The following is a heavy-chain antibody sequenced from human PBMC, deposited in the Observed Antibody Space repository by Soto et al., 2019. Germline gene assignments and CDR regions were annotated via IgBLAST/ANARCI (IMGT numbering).Heavy chain of an antibody. Sequence: GGSLRLSCAASGFTFSSYAMSWVRQAPGKGLEWVSAISGSGGRTYYADSVKGRFTISRDNSKNTLYLQMNSLKAEDTAVYYCAKDMFYSDTSGLADPWGQGTLVTVSS. J-gene: IGHJ5*02. D-gene: IGHD3-22*01. CDR1: GFTFSSYA. CDR3: AKDMFYSDTSGLADP. V-gene: IGHV3-23*01. CDR2: ISGSGGRT.